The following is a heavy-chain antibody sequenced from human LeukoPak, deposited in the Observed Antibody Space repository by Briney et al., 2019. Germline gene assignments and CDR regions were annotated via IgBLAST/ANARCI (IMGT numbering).Heavy chain of an antibody. CDR2: INHSGST. J-gene: IGHJ5*02. V-gene: IGHV4-34*01. Sequence: SETLSLTCAVYGGSFSGYYWSWIRQPPGKGLKWIGEINHSGSTNYNPSLKSRVTISVDTSKNQFSLKLSSVTAADTAVYYCARPGRGAARGNWFDPWGQGTLVTVSS. CDR1: GGSFSGYY. CDR3: ARPGRGAARGNWFDP. D-gene: IGHD6-6*01.